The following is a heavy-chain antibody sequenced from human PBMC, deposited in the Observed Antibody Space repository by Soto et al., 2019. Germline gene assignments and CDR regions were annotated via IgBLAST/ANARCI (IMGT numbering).Heavy chain of an antibody. Sequence: PSDTLSLTCHVSSESIYGYYWSWIRPPPGKGLEWIGYVYFSGSDNYNPSFRSRVTISINPSKKQLSLRLSYVTAADTAVYYCARSIAKPGTNIDRLGRGTVVTVSS. D-gene: IGHD6-19*01. CDR1: SESIYGYY. CDR2: VYFSGSD. J-gene: IGHJ5*02. CDR3: ARSIAKPGTNIDR. V-gene: IGHV4-59*01.